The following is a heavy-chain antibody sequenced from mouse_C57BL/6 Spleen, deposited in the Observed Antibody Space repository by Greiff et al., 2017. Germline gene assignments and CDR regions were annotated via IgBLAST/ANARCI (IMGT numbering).Heavy chain of an antibody. Sequence: QVQLQQPGAELVLPGASVKLSCMASGYTFTSYWMHWVQQRPGQGLEWIGEIEPTASYSKHNQKFTGKSKLTVAKSSSTAYMQHSSLTSEDSAVYYCSTRGGFITTAYYAMDYWGQGTSVTVSS. CDR2: IEPTASYS. CDR3: STRGGFITTAYYAMDY. V-gene: IGHV1-69*01. D-gene: IGHD1-1*01. CDR1: GYTFTSYW. J-gene: IGHJ4*01.